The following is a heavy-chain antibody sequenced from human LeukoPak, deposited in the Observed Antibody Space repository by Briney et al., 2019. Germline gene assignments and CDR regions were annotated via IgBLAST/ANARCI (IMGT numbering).Heavy chain of an antibody. CDR3: ARRRIPGRFDT. V-gene: IGHV4-34*01. D-gene: IGHD2-21*01. J-gene: IGHJ5*02. Sequence: PSETLSLTCAVSGGSFSGYYWSWIRQPPGKGLEWIGEINHSGSTNYNPSLKSRVTISVDTSKNQFSLKLSSVTAADTAVYYCARRRIPGRFDTWGQGTLVTVSS. CDR1: GGSFSGYY. CDR2: INHSGST.